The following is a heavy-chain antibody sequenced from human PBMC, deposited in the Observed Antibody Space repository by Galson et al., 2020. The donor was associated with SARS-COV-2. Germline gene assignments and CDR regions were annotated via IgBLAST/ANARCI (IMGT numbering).Heavy chain of an antibody. CDR2: ITYDGSTK. D-gene: IGHD2-15*01. Sequence: TGGSLRLSCAASGFTFSSYGMHWVRQAPGKGLEWVADITYDGSTKYYADSVKGRFTISRDNSKNTLYLQMNSLSAEDTAVYYGAKTEGPYCCGGSCYSRADYWGQGTLVTVSS. CDR3: AKTEGPYCCGGSCYSRADY. V-gene: IGHV3-30*18. J-gene: IGHJ4*02. CDR1: GFTFSSYG.